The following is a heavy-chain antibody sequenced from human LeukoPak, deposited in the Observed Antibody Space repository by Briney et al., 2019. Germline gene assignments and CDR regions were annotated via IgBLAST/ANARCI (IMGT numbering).Heavy chain of an antibody. Sequence: PSETLSLTCTVSGGSISSYHWIWIRQPPGKGLEWIGYIHYSGSTNYNPSLKSRVTTSVDTSKKQFSLKLRSVTAANTAVYYCARSVSWGLLVRDDAFDIWGQGTMVTVSS. CDR1: GGSISSYH. CDR3: ARSVSWGLLVRDDAFDI. D-gene: IGHD2-21*01. J-gene: IGHJ3*02. V-gene: IGHV4-59*08. CDR2: IHYSGST.